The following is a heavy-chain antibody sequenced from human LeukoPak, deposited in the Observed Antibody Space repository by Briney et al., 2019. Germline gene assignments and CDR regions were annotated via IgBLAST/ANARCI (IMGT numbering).Heavy chain of an antibody. J-gene: IGHJ4*02. V-gene: IGHV2-5*01. CDR3: AHMGHYLTHFDY. CDR1: GFSLSTSGVG. CDR2: IYWNDDK. Sequence: SGPTLVNPTQTLTLSCTFSGFSLSTSGVGVGWIRQPPGKALEWLALIYWNDDKRYSPSLKSRLTITKDTSKNQVVLTMTNMDPVDTATYYCAHMGHYLTHFDYWGQGTLVTVSS. D-gene: IGHD1-26*01.